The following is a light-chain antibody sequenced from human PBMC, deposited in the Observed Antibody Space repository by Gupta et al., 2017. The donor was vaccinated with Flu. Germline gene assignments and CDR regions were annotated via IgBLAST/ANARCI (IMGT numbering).Light chain of an antibody. V-gene: IGKV1-5*03. Sequence: GDRVTITCRASQSISSWLAWYQQKPGKAPNLLIYKASNLETGVPSRFSGSGSGTEFTLTISSLQPDDFATYYCQHYDTYSTTFGQGTKLET. CDR3: QHYDTYSTT. CDR2: KAS. J-gene: IGKJ2*01. CDR1: QSISSW.